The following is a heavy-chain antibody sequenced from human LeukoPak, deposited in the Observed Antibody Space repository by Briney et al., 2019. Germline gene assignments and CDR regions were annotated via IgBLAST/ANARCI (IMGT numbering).Heavy chain of an antibody. D-gene: IGHD3-10*01. V-gene: IGHV4-59*07. CDR2: IYYSGST. J-gene: IGHJ5*02. Sequence: PSDTLSLTCTVAGGSISSYDWSWIRQPPGKGLEWIGYIYYSGSTTYNPSLKSRVTISIDMSKNQFSLKLSSVTAADTAVYYCARNPITLVRGGNWFDPWGQGTLVTVSS. CDR3: ARNPITLVRGGNWFDP. CDR1: GGSISSYD.